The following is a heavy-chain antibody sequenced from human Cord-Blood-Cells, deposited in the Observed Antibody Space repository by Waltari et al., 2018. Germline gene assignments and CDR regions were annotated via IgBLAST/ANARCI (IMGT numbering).Heavy chain of an antibody. D-gene: IGHD3-10*01. V-gene: IGHV4-34*01. J-gene: IGHJ4*02. CDR3: ARNRVLWFGELSLDY. CDR1: GGSFSGYY. CDR2: INHSGST. Sequence: QVQLQQWGAGLLKPSETLSPTCAVYGGSFSGYYRSWILQPPGKGLEWIGEINHSGSTNYNPSLKSRVTISVDTSKNQFSLKLSSVTAADTAVYYCARNRVLWFGELSLDYWGQGTLVTVSS.